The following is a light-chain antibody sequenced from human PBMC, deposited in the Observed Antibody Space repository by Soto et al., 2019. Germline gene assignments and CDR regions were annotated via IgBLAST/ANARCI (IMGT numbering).Light chain of an antibody. CDR1: NSNIGDNS. Sequence: QSVLTQPPSASGTPGQRVTISCSESNSNIGDNSVSWFQQFPGTAPKLLIYSNDQRPSGVPDRFSGSKSGTSASLAISGLQSEDEANYHCAAWDDSLNGVVFGGGTKLTVL. V-gene: IGLV1-44*01. CDR3: AAWDDSLNGVV. J-gene: IGLJ2*01. CDR2: SND.